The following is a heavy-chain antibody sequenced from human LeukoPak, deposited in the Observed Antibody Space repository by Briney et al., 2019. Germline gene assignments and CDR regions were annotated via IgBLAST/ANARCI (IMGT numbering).Heavy chain of an antibody. Sequence: GGSLRLSCAASGFTVSSYFMSWVRQAPGKGLEWVSVIYRGDNTYYADSVKGRLTISRDNSKNTLYLQMNSLRAEDTAVYFCARDQSQGGYANWFDSWGQGTLVTVSS. CDR1: GFTVSSYF. D-gene: IGHD5-12*01. CDR2: IYRGDNT. V-gene: IGHV3-53*01. CDR3: ARDQSQGGYANWFDS. J-gene: IGHJ5*01.